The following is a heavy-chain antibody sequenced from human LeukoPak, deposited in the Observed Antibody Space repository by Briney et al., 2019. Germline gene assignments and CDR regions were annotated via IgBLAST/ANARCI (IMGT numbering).Heavy chain of an antibody. D-gene: IGHD1-26*01. V-gene: IGHV3-23*01. CDR3: AKKIVGATSSFDY. J-gene: IGHJ4*02. CDR2: IGSGGDT. Sequence: GGSLRLSCAASGFTFTNYAMTWVRQAPGKGLEWVSAIGSGGDTHYADSVKGRFTISRDNSKNTLYLQMNSLRAEDTAVYYCAKKIVGATSSFDYWGQGTLVTVSS. CDR1: GFTFTNYA.